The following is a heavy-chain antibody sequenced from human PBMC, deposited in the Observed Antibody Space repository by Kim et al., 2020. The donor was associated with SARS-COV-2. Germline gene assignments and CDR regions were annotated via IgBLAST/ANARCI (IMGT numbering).Heavy chain of an antibody. J-gene: IGHJ5*02. Sequence: LKSRVTISVATSKNQFSLKLSSVTAADTAVYYCARTKRITIFGVVQWFDPWGQGTLVTVSS. CDR3: ARTKRITIFGVVQWFDP. D-gene: IGHD3-3*01. V-gene: IGHV4-30-2*05.